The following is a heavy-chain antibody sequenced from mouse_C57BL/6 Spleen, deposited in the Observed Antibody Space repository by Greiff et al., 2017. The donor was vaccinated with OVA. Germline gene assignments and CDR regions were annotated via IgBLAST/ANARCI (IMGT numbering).Heavy chain of an antibody. Sequence: QVQLQQPGTELVKPGASVKLSCKASGYTFTSYWMHWVKQRPGQGLEWIGNINPSNGGTNYNEKFKSKATLTVDKSSSTAYMQLSSLTSEESAVYYCAIEGCLRPFHWYFDVWGTGTTVTVSS. D-gene: IGHD2-2*01. CDR2: INPSNGGT. V-gene: IGHV1-53*01. CDR3: AIEGCLRPFHWYFDV. CDR1: GYTFTSYW. J-gene: IGHJ1*03.